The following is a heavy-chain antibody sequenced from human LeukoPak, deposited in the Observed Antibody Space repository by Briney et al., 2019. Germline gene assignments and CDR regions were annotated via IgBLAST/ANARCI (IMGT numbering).Heavy chain of an antibody. CDR3: AKDRQPPSLVAVAGLFDY. CDR2: ISGSGGST. CDR1: GFTVSSNY. D-gene: IGHD6-19*01. Sequence: TGGSLRLSCAASGFTVSSNYMSWVRQAPGKGLEWVSAISGSGGSTYYADSVKGRFTISRDNSKNTLYLQMNSLRAEDTAVYYCAKDRQPPSLVAVAGLFDYWGQGTLVTVSS. J-gene: IGHJ4*02. V-gene: IGHV3-23*01.